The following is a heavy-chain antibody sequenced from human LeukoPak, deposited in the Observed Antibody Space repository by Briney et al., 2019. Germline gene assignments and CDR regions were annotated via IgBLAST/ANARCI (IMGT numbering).Heavy chain of an antibody. J-gene: IGHJ4*02. D-gene: IGHD5-18*01. Sequence: PGGSLRLSCAASGFTFISYWMHWVRQAPGKGLLWVSRINEYGSSTDFADSVKGRFTISRDNAKNTLYLQMNSLRADDTAVDCCARDAPGNTALDYWGQGTLVTVSS. CDR3: ARDAPGNTALDY. CDR2: INEYGSST. CDR1: GFTFISYW. V-gene: IGHV3-74*01.